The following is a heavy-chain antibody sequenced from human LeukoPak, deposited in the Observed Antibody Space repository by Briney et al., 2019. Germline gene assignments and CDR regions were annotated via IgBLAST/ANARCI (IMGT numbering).Heavy chain of an antibody. CDR3: AKVSTYFFGALINYYMDV. D-gene: IGHD3-16*01. CDR1: GYTLTELS. V-gene: IGHV1-24*01. J-gene: IGHJ6*03. Sequence: ASVKVSCKVSGYTLTELSMHWVRQAPGKGLEWMGGFDPEDGETIYAQKFQGRVTMTEDTSTDTAYMELSSLRSEDTAIYYCAKVSTYFFGALINYYMDVWGKGTTVSISS. CDR2: FDPEDGET.